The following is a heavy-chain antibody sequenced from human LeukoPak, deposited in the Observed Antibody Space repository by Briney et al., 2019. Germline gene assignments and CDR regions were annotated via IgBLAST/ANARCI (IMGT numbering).Heavy chain of an antibody. D-gene: IGHD3-10*01. V-gene: IGHV3-43*02. CDR1: GFTFDDYA. J-gene: IGHJ4*02. CDR2: ISGDGGST. CDR3: AKDGYGSGSYYPHY. Sequence: GGSLTLSCAASGFTFDDYAMHWVRQAPGKGLEWVSLISGDGGSTYYADSVKGRFTISRDNSKNSLYLQMNSLRTEDTALYYCAKDGYGSGSYYPHYWGQGTLVSVSS.